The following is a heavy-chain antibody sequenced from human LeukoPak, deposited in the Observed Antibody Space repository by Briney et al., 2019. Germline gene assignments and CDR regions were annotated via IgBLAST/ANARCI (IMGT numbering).Heavy chain of an antibody. CDR3: ARDTRGSYYAPFDY. D-gene: IGHD1-26*01. Sequence: SETLSPTCTVSGGSISSYYWSWIRQPPGKGLEWIGYIYYSGSTNYNPSLKSRVTISVDTSKNQFSLKLSSVTAADTAVYYCARDTRGSYYAPFDYWGQGTLVTVSS. CDR2: IYYSGST. V-gene: IGHV4-59*01. J-gene: IGHJ4*02. CDR1: GGSISSYY.